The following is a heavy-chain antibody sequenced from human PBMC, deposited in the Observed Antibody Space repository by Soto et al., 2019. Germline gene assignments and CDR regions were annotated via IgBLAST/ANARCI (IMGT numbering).Heavy chain of an antibody. D-gene: IGHD6-13*01. CDR1: GGSISSSSYY. CDR3: MAAALPVMGSNY. Sequence: QLQLQESGPGLVKPSETLSLTCTVSGGSISSSSYYWGWIRQPPGKGLEWIGRIYYSGSTYYNPSLKSRVTISVDTSKNQFSLKLSSVTAADTAVYYCMAAALPVMGSNYWGQGTLVTVSS. J-gene: IGHJ4*02. CDR2: IYYSGST. V-gene: IGHV4-39*01.